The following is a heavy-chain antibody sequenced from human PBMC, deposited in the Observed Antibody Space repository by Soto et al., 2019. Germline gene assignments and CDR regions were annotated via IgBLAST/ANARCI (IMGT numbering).Heavy chain of an antibody. CDR2: ISWNSGSI. Sequence: GGSLRLSCAASGFTFDDYAMHWVRQAPGKGLEWVSGISWNSGSIGYADSVKGRFTISRDNAKNSLYLQMNSLRAEDTALYYCAKGGQLLTERGGYWGQGTLVTVSS. D-gene: IGHD2-2*01. J-gene: IGHJ4*02. CDR3: AKGGQLLTERGGY. V-gene: IGHV3-9*01. CDR1: GFTFDDYA.